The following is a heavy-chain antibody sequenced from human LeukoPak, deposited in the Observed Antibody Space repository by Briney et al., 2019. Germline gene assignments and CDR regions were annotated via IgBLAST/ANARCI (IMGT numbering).Heavy chain of an antibody. CDR3: ARDLRIAAAGVDY. D-gene: IGHD6-13*01. J-gene: IGHJ4*02. CDR2: IKQDGSEK. CDR1: GFTFSSYW. Sequence: GGSLRLSCAAPGFTFSSYWMSWVRQAPGKGLEWVANIKQDGSEKYYVDSVKGRFTISRDNAKNSLYLQMNSLRAEDTAVYYCARDLRIAAAGVDYWGQGTLVTVSS. V-gene: IGHV3-7*01.